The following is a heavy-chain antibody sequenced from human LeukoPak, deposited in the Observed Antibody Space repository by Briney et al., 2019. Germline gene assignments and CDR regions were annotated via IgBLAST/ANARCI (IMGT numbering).Heavy chain of an antibody. Sequence: GGSLRLSCAASRFRFHTFWMSWVRQAPGKGLEWVANIKEDGSEKYYVDSVKGRFTISRDNAKNLLYLQMDSLRVEDTAVYYCARDFRIAVAGTFNDAFDIWGQGTMVTVSS. J-gene: IGHJ3*02. V-gene: IGHV3-7*01. CDR1: RFRFHTFW. CDR3: ARDFRIAVAGTFNDAFDI. CDR2: IKEDGSEK. D-gene: IGHD6-19*01.